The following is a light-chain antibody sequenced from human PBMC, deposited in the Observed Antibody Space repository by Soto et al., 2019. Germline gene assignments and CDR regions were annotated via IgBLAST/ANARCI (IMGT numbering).Light chain of an antibody. Sequence: EIVLTQSPGTLSLFPGERATLSCRASQSISSSYLAWYQQKPGQAPRLLIYGASSRATGIPDRFSGAGSATDFTLTISRVEPDDFALYSCHQYGSAPAWTFGQGTKVEIK. CDR2: GAS. V-gene: IGKV3-20*01. J-gene: IGKJ1*01. CDR1: QSISSSY. CDR3: HQYGSAPAWT.